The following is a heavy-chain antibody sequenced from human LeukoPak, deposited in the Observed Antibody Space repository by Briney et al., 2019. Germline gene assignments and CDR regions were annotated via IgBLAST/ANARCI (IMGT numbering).Heavy chain of an antibody. V-gene: IGHV3-21*01. J-gene: IGHJ4*02. CDR1: GFTFSSYS. D-gene: IGHD5-18*01. CDR2: ISSRSSYI. CDR3: ASGVDTAMVYLDY. Sequence: PGGSLRLSCAASGFTFSSYSMNWVRQAPGKGLEWVSSISSRSSYIYYADSVKGRFTISRDNAKNSLYLQMNSLRAKDTAVYYCASGVDTAMVYLDYWGQGTLVTVSS.